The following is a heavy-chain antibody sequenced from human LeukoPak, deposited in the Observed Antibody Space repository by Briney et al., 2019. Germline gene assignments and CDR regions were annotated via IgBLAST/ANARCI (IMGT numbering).Heavy chain of an antibody. CDR2: IVVGSGNT. D-gene: IGHD6-13*01. CDR1: GFTFTSSA. V-gene: IGHV1-58*01. Sequence: SVKVSCEASGFTFTSSAVQWVRQARGQRLEWIGWIVVGSGNTNHAQKFQERVTITRDMSTSTAYMELSSLRSEDTAVYYCAADLAAAGTYDYWGQGTLVTVSS. CDR3: AADLAAAGTYDY. J-gene: IGHJ4*02.